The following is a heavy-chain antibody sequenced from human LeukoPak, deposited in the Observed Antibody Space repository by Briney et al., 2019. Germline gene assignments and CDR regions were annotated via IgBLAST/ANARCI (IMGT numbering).Heavy chain of an antibody. CDR1: GYTFTSYA. CDR3: AREAVEQLDYYYYGMDV. J-gene: IGHJ6*02. D-gene: IGHD6-13*01. V-gene: IGHV7-4-1*02. CDR2: INTNTGNP. Sequence: ASVKVSCKASGYTFTSYAMNWVRQAPGQGLEWMGWINTNTGNPTYAQGFTGRFVFSLDTSVSTAYLQISSLKAEDTAVYYCAREAVEQLDYYYYGMDVWGQGTTVTVSS.